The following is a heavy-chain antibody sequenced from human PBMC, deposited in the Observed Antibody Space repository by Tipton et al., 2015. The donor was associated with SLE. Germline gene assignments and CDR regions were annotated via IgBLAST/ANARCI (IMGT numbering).Heavy chain of an antibody. CDR1: GGSIRSGVYY. CDR2: IHDSGAT. V-gene: IGHV4-31*03. Sequence: TLSLTCTVSGGSIRSGVYYWSWIRRHPGKGLEWIGYIHDSGATFYNPSLRSRSAISVDTSQNQFSLRLTSATAADTAIYYCARHPGASFDFWGQGILVTVSS. J-gene: IGHJ4*02. CDR3: ARHPGASFDF.